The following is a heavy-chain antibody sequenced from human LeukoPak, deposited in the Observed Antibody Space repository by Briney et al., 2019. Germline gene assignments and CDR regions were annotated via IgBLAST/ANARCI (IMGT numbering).Heavy chain of an antibody. CDR1: GYTFTDYY. D-gene: IGHD2-2*01. CDR2: INPNSGGT. Sequence: APVKVSCKASGYTFTDYYIHWLRQAPGLGLEWMGWINPNSGGTNYAPKFQGLVTMSSDTSITTAYMELSRLISDDTAVYYCARTKPPCTSCLLLDYWGQGTLVTVSS. CDR3: ARTKPPCTSCLLLDY. J-gene: IGHJ4*02. V-gene: IGHV1-2*02.